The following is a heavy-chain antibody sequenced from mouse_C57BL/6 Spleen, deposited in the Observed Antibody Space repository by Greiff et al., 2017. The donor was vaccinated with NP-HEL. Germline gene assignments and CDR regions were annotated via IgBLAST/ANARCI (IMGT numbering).Heavy chain of an antibody. CDR1: GFTFSSYA. CDR3: ARDSYYYGSSLYYFDY. D-gene: IGHD1-1*01. J-gene: IGHJ2*01. Sequence: EVKVEESGGGLVKPGGSLKLSCAASGFTFSSYAMSWVRQTPEKRLEWVATISDGGSYTYYPDNVKGRFTISRDNAKNNLYLQMSHLKSEDTAMYYCARDSYYYGSSLYYFDYWGQGTTLTVSS. V-gene: IGHV5-4*01. CDR2: ISDGGSYT.